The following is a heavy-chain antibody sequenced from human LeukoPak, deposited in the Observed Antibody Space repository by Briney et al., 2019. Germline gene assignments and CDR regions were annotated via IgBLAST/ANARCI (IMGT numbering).Heavy chain of an antibody. V-gene: IGHV1-18*01. J-gene: IGHJ4*02. Sequence: GASVKVSCKASGYTFTSYGISWVRQAPGQGLEWMGWISAYNGNTNYAQKLQGRVTMTTDTSTSTAYMELRSLRSDDTAVYYCARERGSLEQLVSLRLFDYWGQGTLVTVSS. CDR1: GYTFTSYG. D-gene: IGHD6-13*01. CDR2: ISAYNGNT. CDR3: ARERGSLEQLVSLRLFDY.